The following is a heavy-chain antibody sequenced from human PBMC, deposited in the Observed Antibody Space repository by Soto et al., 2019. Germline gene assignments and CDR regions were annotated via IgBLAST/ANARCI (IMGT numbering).Heavy chain of an antibody. CDR3: AKGHGMATGQFDY. D-gene: IGHD5-12*01. J-gene: IGHJ4*02. CDR2: ISYDGSNK. Sequence: GGSLRLSCAASGFTFSSYGMHWVRQAPGKGLEGVAVISYDGSNKYYADSVNGRFTISRDNSKNTLYLQMNSLRVEDTAVYYCAKGHGMATGQFDYWAQRTMVTVSS. CDR1: GFTFSSYG. V-gene: IGHV3-30*18.